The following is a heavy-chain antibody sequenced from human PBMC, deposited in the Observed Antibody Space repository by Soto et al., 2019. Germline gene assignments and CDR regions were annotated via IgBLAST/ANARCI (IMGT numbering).Heavy chain of an antibody. D-gene: IGHD3-3*01. Sequence: QVQLVQSGAEVKKPGASVKVSCKASGYTFTSYYMHWVRQAPGQGLEWMGIINPSGGSTSYAQKFQGRVTMNRDTSTSTVYMELSSLRSEDTAVYYCATTIFGVVIGFDAFDIWGQGTMVTVSS. CDR2: INPSGGST. J-gene: IGHJ3*02. CDR3: ATTIFGVVIGFDAFDI. V-gene: IGHV1-46*01. CDR1: GYTFTSYY.